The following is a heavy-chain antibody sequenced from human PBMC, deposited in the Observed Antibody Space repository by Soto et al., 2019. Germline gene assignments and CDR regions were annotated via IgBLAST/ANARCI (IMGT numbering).Heavy chain of an antibody. D-gene: IGHD2-15*01. J-gene: IGHJ6*02. Sequence: GESLKISCKGSGYSFTIYCIGLVRQMPGKGLEWMGIIYPGDSDTRYSPSFQGQVTISADKSISTAYLQWSSLKASDTAMYYCAKQVAAKDYGMDVWGQGTTVTVSS. V-gene: IGHV5-51*01. CDR2: IYPGDSDT. CDR3: AKQVAAKDYGMDV. CDR1: GYSFTIYC.